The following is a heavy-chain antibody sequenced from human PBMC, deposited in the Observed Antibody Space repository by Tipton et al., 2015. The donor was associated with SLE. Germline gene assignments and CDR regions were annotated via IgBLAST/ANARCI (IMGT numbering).Heavy chain of an antibody. J-gene: IGHJ5*02. D-gene: IGHD4-17*01. CDR1: GGSFSSYY. CDR2: INHSGST. V-gene: IGHV4-34*01. Sequence: TLSLTCAVYGGSFSSYYWSWIRQPPGKGLEWIGEINHSGSTNYNPSLKSRITISVDTSKNQFSLKLSSVTAADTAVYCCATTEGVDGDSNWFDPWGQGTLVTASS. CDR3: ATTEGVDGDSNWFDP.